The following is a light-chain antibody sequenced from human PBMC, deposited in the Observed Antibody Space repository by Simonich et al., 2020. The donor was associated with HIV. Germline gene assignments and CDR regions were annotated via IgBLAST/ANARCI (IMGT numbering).Light chain of an antibody. J-gene: IGKJ2*01. CDR1: QSVLYSSNNKNY. V-gene: IGKV4-1*01. CDR2: WTS. CDR3: QQYYNSPYT. Sequence: DIVLTQSPDSLSVSLGERATINCKSSQSVLYSSNNKNYLPWYQQKPGQPPKLLIYWTSTLPCGVPDRVSGSGSGTDFTLTISSLQAEDVAVYYCQQYYNSPYTFGQGTKLEIK.